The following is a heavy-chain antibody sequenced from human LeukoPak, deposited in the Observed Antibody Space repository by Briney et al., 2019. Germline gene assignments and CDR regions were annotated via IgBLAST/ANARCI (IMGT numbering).Heavy chain of an antibody. CDR1: GGSIGSFY. CDR3: VASYGGYVLDY. D-gene: IGHD5-12*01. CDR2: VFNNGGT. V-gene: IGHV4-59*01. Sequence: SETLSLTCSVSGGSIGSFYWNWIRRPSGKGLEWIGIVFNNGGTKHNPSLKSRVAISVDTSKNQFALKLSSVTAADTAVYYCVASYGGYVLDYWGQGALVIVSS. J-gene: IGHJ4*02.